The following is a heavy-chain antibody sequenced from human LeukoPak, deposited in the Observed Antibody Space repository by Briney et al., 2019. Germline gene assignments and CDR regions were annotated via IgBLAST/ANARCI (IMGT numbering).Heavy chain of an antibody. J-gene: IGHJ4*02. CDR3: AKDHSQNFDY. CDR1: GFTFSNYG. V-gene: IGHV3-30*02. CDR2: LRRDGSDK. Sequence: GGSLGLSCAASGFTFSNYGMHWVRPAPGKGLEWVAFLRRDGSDKYYADSVKGRFTISRDNSKNTVYLQMNSLRPEDTAVYYCAKDHSQNFDYWGQGTLVTVSS. D-gene: IGHD5-18*01.